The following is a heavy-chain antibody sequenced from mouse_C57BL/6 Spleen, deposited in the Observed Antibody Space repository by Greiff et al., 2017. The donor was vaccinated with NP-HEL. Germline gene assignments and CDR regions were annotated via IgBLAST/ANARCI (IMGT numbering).Heavy chain of an antibody. Sequence: EVKVEESGEGLVKPGGSLKLSCAASGFTFSSYAMSWVRQTPEKRLEWVAYISSGGDYIYYADTVKGRFTISRDNARNTLYLQMSSLKSEDTAMYYCTREGLGLPTWFAYWGQGTLVTVSA. CDR1: GFTFSSYA. CDR2: ISSGGDYI. V-gene: IGHV5-9-1*02. CDR3: TREGLGLPTWFAY. J-gene: IGHJ3*01. D-gene: IGHD2-4*01.